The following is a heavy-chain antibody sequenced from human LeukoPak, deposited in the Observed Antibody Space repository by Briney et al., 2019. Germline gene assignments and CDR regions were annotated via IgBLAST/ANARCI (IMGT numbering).Heavy chain of an antibody. D-gene: IGHD5-24*01. CDR2: IYSGGYSGGGP. J-gene: IGHJ4*02. CDR3: ARDVYGDGYNSFDY. V-gene: IGHV3-66*01. CDR1: GFIVSSSH. Sequence: GGSLRLSCAVSGFIVSSSHMNWVRQAPGKGLEWVSVIYSGGYSGGGPFYADSVKGRFTTSSDSSKNTLFPQMNSLRAEDTAVYYCARDVYGDGYNSFDYWGLGILVTVSS.